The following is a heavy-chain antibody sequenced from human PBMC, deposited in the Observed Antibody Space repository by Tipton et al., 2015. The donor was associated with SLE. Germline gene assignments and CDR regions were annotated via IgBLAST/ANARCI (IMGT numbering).Heavy chain of an antibody. V-gene: IGHV3-53*01. Sequence: SLRLSCAASGFNVITNYMSWVRQAPGKGLDWVSILYSDGTTYYADSVRGRFTISRDNSKNTLSLQLNTLRADDTAIYYCAKDRYCGGGTCFASYFDLWGQGTPVTVSS. J-gene: IGHJ4*02. CDR1: GFNVITNY. CDR3: AKDRYCGGGTCFASYFDL. D-gene: IGHD2-21*01. CDR2: LYSDGTT.